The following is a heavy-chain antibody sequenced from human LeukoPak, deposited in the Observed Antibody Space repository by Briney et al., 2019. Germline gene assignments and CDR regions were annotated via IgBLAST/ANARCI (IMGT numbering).Heavy chain of an antibody. CDR3: ARGGTYYDILTGSDAFDI. CDR2: IKQDGSEK. V-gene: IGHV3-7*01. Sequence: GGSLRLSCAASGFTFSSYWMSWVRQAPGKGLEWVANIKQDGSEKYYVDSVKGRFTISRDNAKNSLYLQMNSLRAEDTAVYYCARGGTYYDILTGSDAFDIWGQGTMVTVSS. J-gene: IGHJ3*02. D-gene: IGHD3-9*01. CDR1: GFTFSSYW.